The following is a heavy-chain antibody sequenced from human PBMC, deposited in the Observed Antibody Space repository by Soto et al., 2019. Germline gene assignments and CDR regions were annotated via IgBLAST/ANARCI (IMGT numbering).Heavy chain of an antibody. CDR1: AINFRSYA. CDR2: VGGSGSDT. V-gene: IGHV3-23*01. CDR3: AKRQSFDFWSGYLPFFDY. D-gene: IGHD3-3*01. Sequence: GGSLRLSCSASAINFRSYAMSWVRQAPGKGLEWVSAVGGSGSDTYYADSVKGRFAISRDDSKNTLYLHMSSLRVEDTAIYYCAKRQSFDFWSGYLPFFDYWGQGTPVTVSS. J-gene: IGHJ4*02.